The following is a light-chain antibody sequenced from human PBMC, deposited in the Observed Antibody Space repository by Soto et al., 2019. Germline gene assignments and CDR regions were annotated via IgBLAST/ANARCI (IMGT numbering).Light chain of an antibody. V-gene: IGKV1-39*01. Sequence: LPITYSASSPSASVVDAVTITCRASQSISSYLNWYQQKPGKAPKLLIYAASSLQSGVPSRFSGSGSGTDFTLTISRLQPEDFATYYCQQSYSTPLSLGEGTRLEI. J-gene: IGKJ5*01. CDR3: QQSYSTPLS. CDR2: AAS. CDR1: QSISSY.